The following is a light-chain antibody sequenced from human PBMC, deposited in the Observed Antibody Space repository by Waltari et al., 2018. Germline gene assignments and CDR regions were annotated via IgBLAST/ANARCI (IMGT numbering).Light chain of an antibody. V-gene: IGKV4-1*01. CDR3: QQYYSTPYT. J-gene: IGKJ2*01. CDR1: QSVLYSPNNKNY. Sequence: DIVMTQSPDSLAVSLGERATTTCKSSQSVLYSPNNKNYLSWYQPKPGQPPKLLIYWASTRESGVPDRFSGSGSGTDFTLTISSLQAEDVAVYYCQQYYSTPYTFGQGTKLEIK. CDR2: WAS.